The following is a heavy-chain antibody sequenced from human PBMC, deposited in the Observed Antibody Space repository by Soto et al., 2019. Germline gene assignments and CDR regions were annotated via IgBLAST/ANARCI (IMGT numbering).Heavy chain of an antibody. Sequence: WASVKVSCKASGGSFSSYAISWVRQAPGQGLEWMGGIIPIFGTANYAQKFQGRVTITADESTSTAYMELSSLRSEDTAVYYCARDPSIAARGGYGMDVWGQGTTVTVSS. CDR2: IIPIFGTA. D-gene: IGHD6-6*01. CDR1: GGSFSSYA. V-gene: IGHV1-69*13. J-gene: IGHJ6*02. CDR3: ARDPSIAARGGYGMDV.